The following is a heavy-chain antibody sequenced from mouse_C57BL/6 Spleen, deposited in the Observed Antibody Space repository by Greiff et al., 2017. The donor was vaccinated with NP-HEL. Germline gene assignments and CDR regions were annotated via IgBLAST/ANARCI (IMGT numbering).Heavy chain of an antibody. CDR3: ATYDYDGY. CDR1: GYAFSSSW. D-gene: IGHD2-4*01. CDR2: IYPGDGDT. V-gene: IGHV1-82*01. J-gene: IGHJ2*01. Sequence: VQLQQSGPELVKPGASVKIFCKASGYAFSSSWMNWVKQRPGKGLEWIGRIYPGDGDTNYNGKFKGKATLTADKSSSTAYMQLSSLTSEDSAVYFCATYDYDGYGGQGTTLTVSS.